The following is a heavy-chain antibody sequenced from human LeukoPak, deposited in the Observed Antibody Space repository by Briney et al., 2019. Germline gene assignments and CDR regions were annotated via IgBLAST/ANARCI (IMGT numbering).Heavy chain of an antibody. Sequence: GGTLRLSCAASGFTFTNYWMSWVRQAPGKGLELVANIKQDRSEKYYVYSVKGRFTISRDNAKNSLYLQMNSLRAKNTAVYYCARLREIPVFGVVTKSTSYFDYWGQGTLVTVSS. V-gene: IGHV3-7*01. J-gene: IGHJ4*02. CDR3: ARLREIPVFGVVTKSTSYFDY. CDR1: GFTFTNYW. CDR2: IKQDRSEK. D-gene: IGHD3-3*01.